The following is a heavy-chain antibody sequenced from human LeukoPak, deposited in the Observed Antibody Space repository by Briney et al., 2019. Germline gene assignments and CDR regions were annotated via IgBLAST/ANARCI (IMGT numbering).Heavy chain of an antibody. CDR2: IYYSGST. CDR3: ARGKLTAKRRDGYLLGDAFDI. V-gene: IGHV4-31*03. Sequence: SQTLSLTCTVSGGSISSGGYYWSWIRQHPGKGLEWIGYIYYSGSTYYNPSLKSRVTISVDTSKNQFSLKLSSVTAADTAVYYCARGKLTAKRRDGYLLGDAFDIWGQGTMVTISS. J-gene: IGHJ3*02. CDR1: GGSISSGGYY. D-gene: IGHD5-24*01.